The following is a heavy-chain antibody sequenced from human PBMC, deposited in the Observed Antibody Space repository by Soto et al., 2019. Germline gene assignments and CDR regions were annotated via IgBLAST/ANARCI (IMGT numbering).Heavy chain of an antibody. CDR1: DFDFSSYG. CDR2: SSYDGRET. CDR3: ARDSGWPILNFDN. Sequence: SLGLSCAASDFDFSSYGIHWVRQAPGKGLEWVAASSYDGRETFYADSAKGRFTVSKEMSKNTAFLQMNALRHEDTAVYFCARDSGWPILNFDNWGQGTPVTVSS. D-gene: IGHD3-10*01. J-gene: IGHJ4*02. V-gene: IGHV3-30*03.